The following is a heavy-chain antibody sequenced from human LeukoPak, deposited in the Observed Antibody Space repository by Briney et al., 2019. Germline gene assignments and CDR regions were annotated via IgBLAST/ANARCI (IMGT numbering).Heavy chain of an antibody. V-gene: IGHV3-15*01. D-gene: IGHD3-22*01. Sequence: PGGSLRLSCAASGFTFSNAWMSWVRQAPGKGLEWVGRIKSKTDGGTTDYAAPVKGRFTISRDDSKNTLYLQMNSLKTEDTAVYYCTTEGAVVVVIGPMDVWGKGTTVTVSS. J-gene: IGHJ6*04. CDR1: GFTFSNAW. CDR3: TTEGAVVVVIGPMDV. CDR2: IKSKTDGGTT.